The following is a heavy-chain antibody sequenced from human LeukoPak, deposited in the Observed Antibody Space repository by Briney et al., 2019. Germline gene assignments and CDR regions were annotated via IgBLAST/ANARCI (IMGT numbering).Heavy chain of an antibody. V-gene: IGHV5-51*01. CDR1: GYSFSSNW. CDR3: ARRGSWYADAFDF. CDR2: IYPGDSDT. D-gene: IGHD6-13*01. J-gene: IGHJ3*01. Sequence: GESLKISCKGSGYSFSSNWIAWVRQMPGKGLEWMGIIYPGDSDTRYSPSFQGQVTISADKSISTAYLQWSSLKASDIAMYYCARRGSWYADAFDFWGQGTMVTVSS.